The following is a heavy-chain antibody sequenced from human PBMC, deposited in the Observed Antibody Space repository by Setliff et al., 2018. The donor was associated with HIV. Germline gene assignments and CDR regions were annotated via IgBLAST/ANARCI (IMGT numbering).Heavy chain of an antibody. D-gene: IGHD6-19*01. Sequence: SETLSLTCSVSGISINGYYWSWIRQSPRTRLEWIGYVSSIGNTNYNPPLKSRVTISVDTSKNQFSLKLSSVTAADTAVYYCASGREAVAGALHFDYWGQGTLVTVSS. CDR3: ASGREAVAGALHFDY. J-gene: IGHJ4*02. CDR1: GISINGYY. CDR2: VSSIGNT. V-gene: IGHV4-4*08.